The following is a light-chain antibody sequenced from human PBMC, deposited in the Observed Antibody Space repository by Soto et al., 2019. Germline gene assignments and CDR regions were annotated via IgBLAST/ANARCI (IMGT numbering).Light chain of an antibody. CDR2: DVI. V-gene: IGLV2-11*01. Sequence: QSALTQPRSVSGSPGQSVTISCTGTSSDVGGYNYVSWYQQHPGKAPKLMIYDVIERPSGVPDRFSCSKSGTTASLTISGLQAEDEADYYCCSYADNSTLVFGGGTKLT. CDR1: SSDVGGYNY. J-gene: IGLJ2*01. CDR3: CSYADNSTLV.